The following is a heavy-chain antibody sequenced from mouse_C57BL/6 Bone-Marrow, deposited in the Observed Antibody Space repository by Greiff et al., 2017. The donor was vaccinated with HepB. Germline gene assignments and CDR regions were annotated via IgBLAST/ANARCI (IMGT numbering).Heavy chain of an antibody. D-gene: IGHD1-1*01. V-gene: IGHV2-2*01. Sequence: QVQLVESGPGLVQPSQSLSITCTVSGFSLTSYGVHWVRQSPGKGLEWLGVIWSGGSTDYNAAFISRLSISKDNSKSQVFFKMNSLQADDTAIYYCARMHYGSSSYWNFDVWGTGTTVTVSS. CDR3: ARMHYGSSSYWNFDV. CDR1: GFSLTSYG. CDR2: IWSGGST. J-gene: IGHJ1*03.